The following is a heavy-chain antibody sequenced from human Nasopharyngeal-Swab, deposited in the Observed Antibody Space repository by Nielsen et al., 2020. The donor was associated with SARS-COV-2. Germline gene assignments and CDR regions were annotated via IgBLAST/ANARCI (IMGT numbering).Heavy chain of an antibody. CDR2: INPSDGNT. V-gene: IGHV1-46*01. Sequence: ASVKVSCKAPGYTFSSYYIHWVRQAPGQGLEWMGRINPSDGNTISAQKYQGRLTMTRDTSTSTVYMELSSLRSEDTAVYYGATWGIGYGENAHATFDSWGQGTQVTVSS. CDR1: GYTFSSYY. J-gene: IGHJ4*02. CDR3: ATWGIGYGENAHATFDS. D-gene: IGHD4-17*01.